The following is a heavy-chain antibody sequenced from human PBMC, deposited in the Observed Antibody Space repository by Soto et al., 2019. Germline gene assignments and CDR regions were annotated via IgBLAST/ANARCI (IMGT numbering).Heavy chain of an antibody. CDR1: GFTFSSYG. CDR3: ARAGDAFDI. CDR2: IWYDGSNK. J-gene: IGHJ3*02. V-gene: IGHV3-33*01. Sequence: QVQLVESGGGVVQPGRSLRLSCAASGFTFSSYGMHWVRQAPGKGLEWVAVIWYDGSNKYYADSVKGRFIISRDNSKNTLYLQMNSLRAEDTAVYYCARAGDAFDIWGQGTMVTVSS.